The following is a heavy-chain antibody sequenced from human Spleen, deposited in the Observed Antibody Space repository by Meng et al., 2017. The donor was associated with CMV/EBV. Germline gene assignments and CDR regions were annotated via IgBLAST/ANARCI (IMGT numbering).Heavy chain of an antibody. Sequence: SETLSLTCTVSGGSFSSGNYYWSWIRQPPGKGLEWIGYIYYSGSTNYNPSLKSRATISVDTSKNEFSLKLKSVTAADTAVYYCARVIPIVVVPAAKGWFDPWGQGTLVTVSS. V-gene: IGHV4-61*01. J-gene: IGHJ5*02. CDR2: IYYSGST. D-gene: IGHD2-2*01. CDR1: GGSFSSGNYY. CDR3: ARVIPIVVVPAAKGWFDP.